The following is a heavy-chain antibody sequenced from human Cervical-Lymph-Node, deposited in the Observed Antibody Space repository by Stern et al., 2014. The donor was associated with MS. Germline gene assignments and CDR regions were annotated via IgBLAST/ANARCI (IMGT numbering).Heavy chain of an antibody. CDR1: GGSISSGGYY. CDR3: ARALVIGLLTYFDY. D-gene: IGHD2-15*01. V-gene: IGHV4-31*03. J-gene: IGHJ4*02. CDR2: IYYSGST. Sequence: QVQLQESGPGLVKPSQTLSLPCTVSGGSISSGGYYWSWIRQHPGKGLGWIRYIYYSGSTYYNPSLKSRVTISVDTSKNQFSLKLSSVTAADTAVYYCARALVIGLLTYFDYWGQGTLVTVSS.